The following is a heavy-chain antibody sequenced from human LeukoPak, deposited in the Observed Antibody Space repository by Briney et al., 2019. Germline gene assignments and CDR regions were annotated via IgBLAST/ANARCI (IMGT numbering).Heavy chain of an antibody. CDR2: MNPNSGDT. J-gene: IGHJ4*02. Sequence: GASVTVSFKTSGYTFTGYYMHWVRQAPGQGLEWLGRMNPNSGDTNYPQNFQGRVTMTRDTSISTAYMELSSLRSDDTAVYYCVPRGDGGFDYWGQGTLVIVSS. CDR3: VPRGDGGFDY. CDR1: GYTFTGYY. V-gene: IGHV1-2*06. D-gene: IGHD3-16*01.